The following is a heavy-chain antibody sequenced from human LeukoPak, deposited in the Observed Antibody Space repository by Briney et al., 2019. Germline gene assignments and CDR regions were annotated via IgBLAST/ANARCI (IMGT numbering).Heavy chain of an antibody. V-gene: IGHV4-34*01. Sequence: SSETLSLTCAVYGGSFSGYYWSWIRQPPGKGLEWIGEINHSGSTNYNPSLKSRVTISVDTSKNQFSLRLSSVTAADTAIYCCARAVSGRFDYWGQGTLVTVSS. D-gene: IGHD6-19*01. CDR1: GGSFSGYY. CDR3: ARAVSGRFDY. CDR2: INHSGST. J-gene: IGHJ4*02.